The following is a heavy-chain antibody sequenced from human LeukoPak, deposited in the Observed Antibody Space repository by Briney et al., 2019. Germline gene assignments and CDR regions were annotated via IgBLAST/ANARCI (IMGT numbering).Heavy chain of an antibody. V-gene: IGHV3-7*01. CDR1: GFTFSSYW. D-gene: IGHD3-10*01. CDR3: ARDRTLWFGELFYNWFDP. CDR2: IKQDGSEK. Sequence: GGSLRLSCAASGFTFSSYWMSWVRQAPGKGLEWVANIKQDGSEKYYVDSVKGRFTISRDNAKNSLYLQMNSPRAEDTAVYYCARDRTLWFGELFYNWFDPWGQGTLVTVSS. J-gene: IGHJ5*02.